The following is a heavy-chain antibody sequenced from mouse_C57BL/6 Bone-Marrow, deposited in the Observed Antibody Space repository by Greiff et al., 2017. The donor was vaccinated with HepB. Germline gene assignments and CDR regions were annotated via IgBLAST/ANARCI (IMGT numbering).Heavy chain of an antibody. CDR2: IRNKVNGYTT. CDR3: VKAVSSGSSYTWFAY. J-gene: IGHJ3*01. CDR1: GFVFIDYS. Sequence: EVKLMESGGGLVQPGSSLRLSCAASGFVFIDYSMSWVRQLPGKAPEWLALIRNKVNGYTTDYSASVKGRFTISRANSQNILYLQMNTLRAEDSATYYCVKAVSSGSSYTWFAYWGQGTLVTVSA. D-gene: IGHD1-1*01. V-gene: IGHV7-4*01.